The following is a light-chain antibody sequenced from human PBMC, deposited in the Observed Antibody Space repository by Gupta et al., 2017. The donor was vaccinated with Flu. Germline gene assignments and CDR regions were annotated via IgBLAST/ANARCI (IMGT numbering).Light chain of an antibody. J-gene: IGKJ2*01. V-gene: IGKV2-30*02. CDR2: KGS. CDR1: QSRVHSDGNTY. Sequence: VTLVQPASISCRTSQSRVHSDGNTYLDWFQQRPGQSPRRLIYKGSNRDSGVPDRFSGSGSGTDFTLNISRVEADDVGVYYCKQGKSWPYAFGQGTKLEI. CDR3: KQGKSWPYA.